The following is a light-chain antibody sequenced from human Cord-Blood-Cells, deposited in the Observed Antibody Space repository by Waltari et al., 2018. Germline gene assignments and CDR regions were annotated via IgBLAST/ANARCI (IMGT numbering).Light chain of an antibody. CDR2: DAS. Sequence: EIVLTQSPATLSLSPGERATLSCRASQSVSSYLAWYQQKPGQAPRLLIHDASNRATGIPAMFSGSGSGTDFTLTISSLEPEDFAVYYCQQRSNWYTFGQGTKLEIK. J-gene: IGKJ2*01. CDR1: QSVSSY. CDR3: QQRSNWYT. V-gene: IGKV3-11*01.